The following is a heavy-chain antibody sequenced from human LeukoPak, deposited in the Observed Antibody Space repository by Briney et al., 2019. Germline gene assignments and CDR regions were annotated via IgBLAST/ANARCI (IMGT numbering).Heavy chain of an antibody. V-gene: IGHV3-48*04. J-gene: IGHJ4*01. CDR3: ARDHRYAFDN. D-gene: IGHD5-12*01. Sequence: PGGSLRLSCAASGFTFSSYSMIWVRQAPGKGLEWVSYISSSSSTIYYADSVKGRFTISRDNAKNSLYLQMNSLRVEDTAVYYCARDHRYAFDNWGHGTLVTVSS. CDR1: GFTFSSYS. CDR2: ISSSSSTI.